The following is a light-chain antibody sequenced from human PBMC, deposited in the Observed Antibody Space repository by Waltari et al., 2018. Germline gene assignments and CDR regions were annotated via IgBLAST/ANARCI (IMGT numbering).Light chain of an antibody. CDR3: QQYYSALWT. CDR2: WAS. Sequence: DIVMTQSPDSLPVSLGERATMNCKSSPSVLYSSNNKNYLAWYQQKPGQPPKLLIHWASTRESGVPDRFSGSGSGTDFTLTISSLQAEDVAVYYCQQYYSALWTFGQGTKVEIK. CDR1: PSVLYSSNNKNY. J-gene: IGKJ1*01. V-gene: IGKV4-1*01.